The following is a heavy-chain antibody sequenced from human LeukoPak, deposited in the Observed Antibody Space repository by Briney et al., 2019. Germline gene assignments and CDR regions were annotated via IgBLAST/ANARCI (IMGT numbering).Heavy chain of an antibody. V-gene: IGHV3-7*01. Sequence: GGSLRLSCAASGFTFSSYWMSWVRQAPGKWLEWVANIKQDGSEKYYVDSVKGRFTISRDNAKNSLYLQMSSLRADDTAVYYCARDGRGYCGGDCFLSWFDPWGQGTLVTVSS. CDR3: ARDGRGYCGGDCFLSWFDP. CDR1: GFTFSSYW. CDR2: IKQDGSEK. D-gene: IGHD2-21*02. J-gene: IGHJ5*02.